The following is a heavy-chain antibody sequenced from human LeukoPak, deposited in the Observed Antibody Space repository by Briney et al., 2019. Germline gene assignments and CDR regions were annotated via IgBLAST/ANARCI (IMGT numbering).Heavy chain of an antibody. J-gene: IGHJ4*02. CDR1: GGSISTHF. CDR2: IYYTGST. Sequence: SETLSLTCTVSGGSISTHFWTWIRQPPGMGLEWIGYIYYTGSTNYNPSLKSRVTISLDTSKNQFSLHLSFVTAADTAVYYCARAPNGYYPLDYWGQGALVTVSS. V-gene: IGHV4-59*11. CDR3: ARAPNGYYPLDY. D-gene: IGHD3-22*01.